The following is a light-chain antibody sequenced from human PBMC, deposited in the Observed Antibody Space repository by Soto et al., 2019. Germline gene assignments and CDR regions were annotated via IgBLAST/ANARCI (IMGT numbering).Light chain of an antibody. Sequence: QSALTQPASVSGSPGQSITISCTGTSSNVGGYNHVSWYQQHPGKAPKLIICDVNNRASGVANRFSGSKSGNTASLTISGLQAEDEADYYCSSYSSNSIVIFGGGTKLTVL. V-gene: IGLV2-14*01. CDR1: SSNVGGYNH. CDR3: SSYSSNSIVI. J-gene: IGLJ2*01. CDR2: DVN.